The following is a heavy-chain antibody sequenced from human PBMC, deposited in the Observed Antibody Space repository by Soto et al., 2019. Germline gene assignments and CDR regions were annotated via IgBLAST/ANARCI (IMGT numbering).Heavy chain of an antibody. J-gene: IGHJ6*02. CDR1: EFSLSTYS. V-gene: IGHV3-21*03. D-gene: IGHD2-21*02. CDR3: AREKTAWPLAYGLEV. Sequence: LRLSCTASEFSLSTYSMNWVRQAPGKGLEWVSSISTRSDVYYADSVKGRFTIARDNAKNSLSLQMNSLSAEDTGVYYCAREKTAWPLAYGLEVWGQGTTVTVSS. CDR2: ISTRSDV.